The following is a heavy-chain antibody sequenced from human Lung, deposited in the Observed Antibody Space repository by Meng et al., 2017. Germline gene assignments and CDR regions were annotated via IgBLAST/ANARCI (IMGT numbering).Heavy chain of an antibody. J-gene: IGHJ4*02. CDR2: FVNYVDT. Sequence: QVPLLQSGPEVKKPGASVRVSCKASGYTFGSYGIRWVRQAPGQGLEWMGWFVNYVDTYPAPKFQGRVTMTTDTHTNTAFMELRSLTSDDTAVYYCASGTPGRSYCDYWGQGTLVTVSS. D-gene: IGHD2-15*01. CDR3: ASGTPGRSYCDY. CDR1: GYTFGSYG. V-gene: IGHV1-18*01.